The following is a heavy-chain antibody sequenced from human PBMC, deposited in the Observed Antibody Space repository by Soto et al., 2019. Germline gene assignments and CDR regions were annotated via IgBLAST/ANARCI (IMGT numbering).Heavy chain of an antibody. J-gene: IGHJ4*02. CDR3: AVGESGY. CDR1: GFTFSSYA. V-gene: IGHV3-30-3*01. D-gene: IGHD3-10*01. Sequence: GGSLRLSCAASGFTFSSYAMHWVRQAPGKGLEWVAVISYDGSNKYYADSVKGRFTISRDNSKNTLYLQMNSLRAEDTAVYYCAVGESGYWGQGTLVTVSS. CDR2: ISYDGSNK.